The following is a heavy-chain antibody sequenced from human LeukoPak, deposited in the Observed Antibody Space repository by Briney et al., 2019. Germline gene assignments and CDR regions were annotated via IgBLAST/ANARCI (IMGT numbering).Heavy chain of an antibody. CDR2: IIPIFGTA. D-gene: IGHD4-17*01. CDR3: ARGGDYGDYVGYYYGMDV. V-gene: IGHV1-69*13. J-gene: IGHJ6*02. Sequence: SVKDSCKASGGTFSSYAISWERQAPGQGLEWMGGIIPIFGTANYAQKFQGRVTITPDESTSTAYMELSSLRSEDTAVYYCARGGDYGDYVGYYYGMDVWGQGTTVTVSS. CDR1: GGTFSSYA.